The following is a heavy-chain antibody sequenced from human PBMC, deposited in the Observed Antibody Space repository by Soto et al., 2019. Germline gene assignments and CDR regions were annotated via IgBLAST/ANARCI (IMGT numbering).Heavy chain of an antibody. CDR1: GYTFTSYY. CDR3: FAGYSDGHWYFDL. J-gene: IGHJ2*01. CDR2: INPSGGST. D-gene: IGHD5-18*01. V-gene: IGHV1-46*01. Sequence: ASVKVSCKASGYTFTSYYMHWVRQAPGQGLEWMGIINPSGGSTSYAQKFQGRFTMTRDTSTSTVYMELSSLISEDTAVYYCFAGYSDGHWYFDLWGRGTLVTASS.